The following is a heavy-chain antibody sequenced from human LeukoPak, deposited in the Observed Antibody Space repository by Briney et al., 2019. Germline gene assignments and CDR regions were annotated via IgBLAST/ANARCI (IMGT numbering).Heavy chain of an antibody. V-gene: IGHV3-21*01. CDR3: ASALYYDSSGYYY. D-gene: IGHD3-22*01. CDR2: ISSSSSYI. J-gene: IGHJ4*02. CDR1: GFIFDGFA. Sequence: PGGSLRLSCAASGFIFDGFAMNWVRQAPGKGLEWVSSISSSSSYIYYADSVKGRFTISRDNAKNSLYLQMNSLRAEDTAVYYCASALYYDSSGYYYWGQGTLVTVSS.